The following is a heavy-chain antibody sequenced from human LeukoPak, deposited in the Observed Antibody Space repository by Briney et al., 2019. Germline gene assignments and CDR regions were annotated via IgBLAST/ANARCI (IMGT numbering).Heavy chain of an antibody. D-gene: IGHD6-13*01. CDR1: GFTFTSYG. CDR2: IWYDGRKE. CDR3: ARLGSSWSSDY. Sequence: GTSLRLSCAASGFTFTSYGMHWVRQAPGKGLEWVALIWYDGRKEYYADSVKGGFTISRDDSRNTLYLQMNGLRAEDTAVYYCARLGSSWSSDYWGQGTLVTVSS. J-gene: IGHJ4*02. V-gene: IGHV3-33*01.